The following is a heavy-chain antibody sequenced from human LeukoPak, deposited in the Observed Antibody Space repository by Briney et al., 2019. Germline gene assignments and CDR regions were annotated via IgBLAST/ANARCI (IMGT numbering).Heavy chain of an antibody. Sequence: SETLSLTCTVSGGSISSGSHYWGWIRQPPGKGLEWIATIYYSGSTYYNPSLKSRVTMSVDTSKNQFSLKLSSVTAADTAVYYCAGYCTSTGCYGGDAFDIWGQGTMVTVSS. J-gene: IGHJ3*02. CDR2: IYYSGST. CDR1: GGSISSGSHY. V-gene: IGHV4-39*01. CDR3: AGYCTSTGCYGGDAFDI. D-gene: IGHD2-2*01.